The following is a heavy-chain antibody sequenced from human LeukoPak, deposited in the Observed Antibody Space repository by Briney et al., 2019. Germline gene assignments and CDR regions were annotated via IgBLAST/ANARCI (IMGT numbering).Heavy chain of an antibody. CDR3: ARDFWGAYRVDFFDY. CDR1: GFTFNNCW. V-gene: IGHV3-7*01. Sequence: GGSLRLSCVASGFTFNNCWMSWVRRAPGKGLEWVANIKQDGSETYYVDSVRGRFTISRDNAKNSLYLQMNSLRAEDTALYYCARDFWGAYRVDFFDYWGQGTLVTVSS. J-gene: IGHJ4*02. CDR2: IKQDGSET. D-gene: IGHD3-3*01.